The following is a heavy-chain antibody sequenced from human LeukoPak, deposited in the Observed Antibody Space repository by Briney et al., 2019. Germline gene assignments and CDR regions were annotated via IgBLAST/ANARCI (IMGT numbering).Heavy chain of an antibody. V-gene: IGHV3-7*01. Sequence: GGSLRLSCTASGFTFRNYWMSWVRQAPGQGLEWVANINQDGTEKYYVDSVKGRFTISRDNAKNSLYLQMNILRVEDTAVYYCARDIPRGATHLDYWGQGTLVTVSA. CDR3: ARDIPRGATHLDY. D-gene: IGHD1-26*01. J-gene: IGHJ4*02. CDR2: INQDGTEK. CDR1: GFTFRNYW.